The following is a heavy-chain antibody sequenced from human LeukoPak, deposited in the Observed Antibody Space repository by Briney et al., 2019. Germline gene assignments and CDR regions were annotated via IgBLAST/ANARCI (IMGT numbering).Heavy chain of an antibody. J-gene: IGHJ3*02. D-gene: IGHD3-9*01. V-gene: IGHV3-21*01. CDR3: ARFETCQCDDVFDI. CDR1: GFTFSAYS. Sequence: PGGSLRLSCAASGFTFSAYSMNWVRQAPGQGLEWVSSITSSSGSTYYADSVKGRFTISRDNAKNSLYLQMNILRAEDTAVYFCARFETCQCDDVFDIWGQGTMVTVSS. CDR2: ITSSSGST.